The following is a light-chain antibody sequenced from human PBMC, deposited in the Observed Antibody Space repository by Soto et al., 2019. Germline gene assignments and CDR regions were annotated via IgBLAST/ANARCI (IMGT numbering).Light chain of an antibody. CDR1: SSNIGSNT. J-gene: IGLJ2*01. Sequence: QLVLTQPPSASGTPGQRVTISCSGSSSNIGSNTVNWYQQLPGTAPKLLIYSNNHRPSGVPDRFSGSKSGTSASLAISGLQAEYEAEYYCAAWDESLNGVVFGGGTKLTVL. CDR2: SNN. CDR3: AAWDESLNGVV. V-gene: IGLV1-44*01.